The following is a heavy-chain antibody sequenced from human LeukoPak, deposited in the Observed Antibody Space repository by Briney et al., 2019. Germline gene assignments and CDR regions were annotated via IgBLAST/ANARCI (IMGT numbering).Heavy chain of an antibody. J-gene: IGHJ3*02. CDR1: GGSISSSTYF. CDR2: IHYSGST. V-gene: IGHV4-39*07. D-gene: IGHD2-21*02. CDR3: ASYCGGDCPLGDAFDI. Sequence: SETLSLTCSVSGGSISSSTYFWGWIRQPPGKGLEWIASIHYSGSTYSNPSLKSRVTISVDTSKNQFSLKLSSVTAADTAVYYCASYCGGDCPLGDAFDIWGQGTMVTVSS.